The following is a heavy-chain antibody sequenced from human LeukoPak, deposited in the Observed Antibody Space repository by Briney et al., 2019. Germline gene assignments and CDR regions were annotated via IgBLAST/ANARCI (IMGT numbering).Heavy chain of an antibody. D-gene: IGHD1-14*01. Sequence: GGSLRLSCAASGFSFTTSAMSWVRQAPGKGLEWVSAISGSGGSTYYADSVKGRFTISRDNSKNTLYLQMNSLRAEDTAVYYCAKDPGDPWGFDPWGQGTLVTVSS. CDR2: ISGSGGST. J-gene: IGHJ5*02. CDR1: GFSFTTSA. CDR3: AKDPGDPWGFDP. V-gene: IGHV3-23*01.